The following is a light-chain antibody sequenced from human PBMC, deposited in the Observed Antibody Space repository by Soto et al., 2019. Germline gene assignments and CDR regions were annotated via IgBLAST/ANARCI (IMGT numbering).Light chain of an antibody. CDR2: HSN. V-gene: IGLV1-44*01. Sequence: QSVLTQPPSASGTPGERVTISCSVSSSNIGSSTVTCYQQLPGTAPKRLIYHSNQPPSAVPDRFSGSNSGTSDALAISGRQSEDETHYYCATWDGSLNGVVFGGGTKLTVL. CDR3: ATWDGSLNGVV. CDR1: SSNIGSST. J-gene: IGLJ2*01.